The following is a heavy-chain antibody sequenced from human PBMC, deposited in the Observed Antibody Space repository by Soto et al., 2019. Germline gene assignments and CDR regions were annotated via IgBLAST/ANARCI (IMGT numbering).Heavy chain of an antibody. D-gene: IGHD4-4*01. Sequence: EVQLVESGGGLVQPGGSLRLSCAAAGFTFSDHWMHWVRQAPGKGLVWVSRINGDGTNTVYADSVKGRFSISRDNAKNTVYLHMYSLRGEDTAVYYCARGIQYRYGMDVWGQGTTVTVSS. V-gene: IGHV3-74*01. CDR2: INGDGTNT. CDR1: GFTFSDHW. J-gene: IGHJ6*02. CDR3: ARGIQYRYGMDV.